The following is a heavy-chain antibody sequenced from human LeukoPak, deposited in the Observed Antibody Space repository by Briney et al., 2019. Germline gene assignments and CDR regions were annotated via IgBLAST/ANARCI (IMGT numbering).Heavy chain of an antibody. J-gene: IGHJ3*02. CDR3: ARTYDFGIGPPGDAFDN. Sequence: LPGGSLRLSCAASGFTFTMFSMNWLRQAPGKGLEWIAFIRGRSDTTYYADSVQGRFTISRDNAEDSVYLQMNSLRVEDTAVYYCARTYDFGIGPPGDAFDNWGQGTLVTVFS. D-gene: IGHD3-3*01. CDR2: IRGRSDTT. CDR1: GFTFTMFS. V-gene: IGHV3-48*01.